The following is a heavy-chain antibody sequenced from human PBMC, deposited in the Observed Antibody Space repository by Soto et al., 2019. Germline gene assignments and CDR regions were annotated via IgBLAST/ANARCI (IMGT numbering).Heavy chain of an antibody. CDR2: IYYSGST. CDR1: GGSISSGGYY. D-gene: IGHD5-18*01. V-gene: IGHV4-31*03. Sequence: TLSLTCTVSGGSISSGGYYWSWIRQHPGKGLEWIGYIYYSGSTYYSPSLKSRVTISVDTSKNQFSLKLSSVTAADTAVYYCARAIADTAMVPFDYCGQGDLVTVSA. CDR3: ARAIADTAMVPFDY. J-gene: IGHJ4*02.